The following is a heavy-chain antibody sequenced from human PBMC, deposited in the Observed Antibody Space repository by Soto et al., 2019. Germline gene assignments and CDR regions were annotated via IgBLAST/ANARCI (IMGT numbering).Heavy chain of an antibody. D-gene: IGHD4-17*01. CDR2: IKQDGSEK. Sequence: GGSLRLSCAASGFTFSNYWMSWVRQAPGKGLEWVANIKQDGSEKYYVDSVKGRFTISRDNAKNSLYLQMNSLRAEDTAVYYCARDKRIGYGDYEPTVYFDYWGQGTLVTVSS. V-gene: IGHV3-7*01. J-gene: IGHJ4*02. CDR1: GFTFSNYW. CDR3: ARDKRIGYGDYEPTVYFDY.